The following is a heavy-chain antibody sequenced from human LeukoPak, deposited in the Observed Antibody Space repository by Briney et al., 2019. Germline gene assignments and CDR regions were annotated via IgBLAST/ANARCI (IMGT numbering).Heavy chain of an antibody. J-gene: IGHJ6*03. Sequence: PSETLSLTCAVYGGSFSGYYWSWIRQPPGKWLEWIGEINHSGSTNYNPSLKSRVTISVDTSENQFSLKLSSVTAADTAVYYCARHSLDYYYDSSGYRYYYYYYMDVWGKGTTVTISS. CDR1: GGSFSGYY. CDR2: INHSGST. V-gene: IGHV4-34*01. D-gene: IGHD3-22*01. CDR3: ARHSLDYYYDSSGYRYYYYYYMDV.